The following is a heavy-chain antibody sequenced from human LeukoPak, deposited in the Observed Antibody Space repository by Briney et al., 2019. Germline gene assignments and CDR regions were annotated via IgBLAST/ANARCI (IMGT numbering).Heavy chain of an antibody. CDR2: ISSNGGST. Sequence: GGSLRLSCAASGFTFSSYAMHWVRQAPGKGLEYVSAISSNGGSTYYANSVKGRFTISRDNSKNTLYLQMGSLRAEDMAVYYCARADHFDYWGQGTLVAVSS. CDR1: GFTFSSYA. J-gene: IGHJ4*02. CDR3: ARADHFDY. V-gene: IGHV3-64*01.